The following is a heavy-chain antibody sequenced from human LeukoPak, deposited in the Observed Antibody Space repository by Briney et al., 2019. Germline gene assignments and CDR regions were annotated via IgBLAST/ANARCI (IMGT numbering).Heavy chain of an antibody. V-gene: IGHV3-21*01. CDR3: ARGRGVTVATDFDY. Sequence: PGRSLRLSCAASGFTFSSSGMHWVRQAPGKGLEWVSSISSSSSYIYYADSVKGRFTISRDNAKNSLYLQMNSLRAEDTAVYYCARGRGVTVATDFDYWGQGTLVTVSS. CDR1: GFTFSSSG. J-gene: IGHJ4*02. CDR2: ISSSSSYI. D-gene: IGHD4-17*01.